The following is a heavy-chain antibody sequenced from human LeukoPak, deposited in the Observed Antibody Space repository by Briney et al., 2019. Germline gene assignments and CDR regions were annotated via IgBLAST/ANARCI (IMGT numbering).Heavy chain of an antibody. CDR2: IIPIFGTA. D-gene: IGHD1-26*01. Sequence: SVKVSCKASGCTFSSYAISWVRQAPGQGLEWMGRIIPIFGTANYAHTFQGTVTITTDESTSTAYMELSSLRSEDTAVYYCAREYSGSWHSWGQGTLVTVST. CDR3: AREYSGSWHS. J-gene: IGHJ4*02. CDR1: GCTFSSYA. V-gene: IGHV1-69*05.